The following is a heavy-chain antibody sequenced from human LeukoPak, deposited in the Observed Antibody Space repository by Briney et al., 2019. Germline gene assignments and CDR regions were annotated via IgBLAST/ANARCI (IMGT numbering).Heavy chain of an antibody. V-gene: IGHV4-39*07. CDR2: IYYSGST. CDR3: AREAGYYDSSGPLDY. Sequence: SETLSLTCTVSGGSISHYYWGWIRQPPGKGLEWIGSIYYSGSTYYNPSLKSRVTISVDTSKNQFSLKLSSVTAADTAVYYCAREAGYYDSSGPLDYWGQGTLVTVSS. CDR1: GGSISHYY. D-gene: IGHD3-22*01. J-gene: IGHJ4*02.